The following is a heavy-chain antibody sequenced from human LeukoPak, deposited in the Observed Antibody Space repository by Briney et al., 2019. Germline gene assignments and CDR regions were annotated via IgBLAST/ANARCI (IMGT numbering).Heavy chain of an antibody. CDR3: ARAVSSSSSWYKWVNWFDP. CDR2: VYYSGNT. CDR1: GGSISSSNYY. Sequence: SETLSLTCTVSGGSISSSNYYWGWIRQPPGKGLERIGSVYYSGNTYYNPSLKSRVTISVDTSKNQFSLKLSSVTAADTAVYYCARAVSSSSSWYKWVNWFDPWGQGTLVTVSS. J-gene: IGHJ5*02. V-gene: IGHV4-39*07. D-gene: IGHD6-13*01.